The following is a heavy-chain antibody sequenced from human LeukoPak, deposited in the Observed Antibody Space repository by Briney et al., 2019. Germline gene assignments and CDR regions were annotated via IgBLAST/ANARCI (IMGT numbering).Heavy chain of an antibody. CDR3: ARGRGYCSGGSCVGWFDP. CDR1: GYTFTSYD. D-gene: IGHD2-15*01. J-gene: IGHJ5*02. Sequence: ASVKVSCKASGYTFTSYDINWVRQATGQGLEWMGWMNPNSGNTGYAQKFQGRVTMTRSTSISTAYMELSSLRSEDTAVYYCARGRGYCSGGSCVGWFDPWGQGTLVTVSS. V-gene: IGHV1-8*01. CDR2: MNPNSGNT.